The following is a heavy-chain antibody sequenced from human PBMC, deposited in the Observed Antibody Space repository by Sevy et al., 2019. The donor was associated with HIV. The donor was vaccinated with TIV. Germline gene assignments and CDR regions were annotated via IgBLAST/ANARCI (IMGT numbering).Heavy chain of an antibody. J-gene: IGHJ4*02. V-gene: IGHV3-23*01. CDR2: ISGSGGST. CDR3: AIFSGVGATTYLDY. CDR1: GFTFSSYA. D-gene: IGHD1-26*01. Sequence: GGSLRLSCAASGFTFSSYAMSWVRQAPGKGLEWVSAISGSGGSTYYADSVKGRFTISRDNSKNTLYLQMNSLRAEDTAEYSCAIFSGVGATTYLDYWGQGTLVTVSS.